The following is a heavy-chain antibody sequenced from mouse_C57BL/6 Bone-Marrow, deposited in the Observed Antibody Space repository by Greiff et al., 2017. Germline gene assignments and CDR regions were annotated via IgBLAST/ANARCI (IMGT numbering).Heavy chain of an antibody. Sequence: EVQLVESGGGLVKPGGSLKLSCAASGFTFSSYAMSWVRQTPEKRLEWVATISDGGSYTYYPDNVKGRFTISRDNAKNNLYLQMSHLKSEDTAMYYCARDDGSTTGTFFDYWGQGTTLTVSS. V-gene: IGHV5-4*01. CDR3: ARDDGSTTGTFFDY. D-gene: IGHD4-1*02. J-gene: IGHJ2*01. CDR1: GFTFSSYA. CDR2: ISDGGSYT.